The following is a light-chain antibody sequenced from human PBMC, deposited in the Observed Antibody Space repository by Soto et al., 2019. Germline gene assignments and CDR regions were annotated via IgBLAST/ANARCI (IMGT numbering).Light chain of an antibody. J-gene: IGKJ1*01. CDR2: SAS. V-gene: IGKV3-20*01. CDR1: QSVSSSY. Sequence: EIVLTQSPGTLSLSPGERATLSCRASQSVSSSYLAWYQQKPGQAPRLLIFSASSRATGIPDRLSGSGFGTDFTLTISRLEPEDFAVYYCQQYGSSPRSRTFGQGTKVEIK. CDR3: QQYGSSPRSRT.